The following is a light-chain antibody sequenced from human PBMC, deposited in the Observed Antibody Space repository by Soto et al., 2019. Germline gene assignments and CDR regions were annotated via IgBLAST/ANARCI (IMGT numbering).Light chain of an antibody. CDR3: GAYGGNGFFAI. Sequence: QSALTQPASVSGSPGQSITISCTGTNSDIGSYNLVSWYQQHPGNVPRLMIYEGTKRPSGVSNRFSGSRSGNTASPTISGLQAEDEADYYCGAYGGNGFFAIFGGGTKLTVL. J-gene: IGLJ2*01. CDR2: EGT. CDR1: NSDIGSYNL. V-gene: IGLV2-23*01.